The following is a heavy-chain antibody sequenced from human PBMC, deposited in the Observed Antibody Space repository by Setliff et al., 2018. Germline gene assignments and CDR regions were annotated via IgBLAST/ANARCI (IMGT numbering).Heavy chain of an antibody. CDR1: GFTFSNAW. Sequence: PGGSLRLSCAASGFTFSNAWMSWVRQAPGKGLEWVSYISSSGSTIYYADSVKGRFTISRDNAKNSLYLQMNSLRAEDTAMYYCARDATYYDFWSDYSPDAFDIWGQGTMVTVSS. V-gene: IGHV3-11*04. D-gene: IGHD3-3*01. CDR3: ARDATYYDFWSDYSPDAFDI. CDR2: ISSSGSTI. J-gene: IGHJ3*02.